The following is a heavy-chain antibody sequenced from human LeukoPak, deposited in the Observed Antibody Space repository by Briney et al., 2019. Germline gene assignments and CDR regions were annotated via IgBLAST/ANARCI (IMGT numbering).Heavy chain of an antibody. D-gene: IGHD3-3*01. CDR2: IYYSGST. Sequence: SETLSLTCTVSGGSISSSSYYWGWIRQPPGTGLEWIGSIYYSGSTYYNPSLKSRVTISVDTSKNQFSLKLSSVTAADTAVYYCARSGFWSGYYPGSFDYWGQGTLVTVSS. J-gene: IGHJ4*02. V-gene: IGHV4-39*07. CDR3: ARSGFWSGYYPGSFDY. CDR1: GGSISSSSYY.